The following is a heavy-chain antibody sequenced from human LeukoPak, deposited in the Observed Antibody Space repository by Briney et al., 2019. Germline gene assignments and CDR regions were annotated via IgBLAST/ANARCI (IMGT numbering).Heavy chain of an antibody. CDR3: ARQTRIWFGELLPFDY. CDR2: IYYSGNT. V-gene: IGHV4-59*08. J-gene: IGHJ4*02. CDR1: GGSISSYY. Sequence: PSETLSLTCIVSGGSISSYYWSWIRQPPGKGLEWIGYIYYSGNTNYNPSLKSRVTISVDTSKNQFSLRLSSVTAADTAVYYCARQTRIWFGELLPFDYWGQGTLVTVSS. D-gene: IGHD3-10*01.